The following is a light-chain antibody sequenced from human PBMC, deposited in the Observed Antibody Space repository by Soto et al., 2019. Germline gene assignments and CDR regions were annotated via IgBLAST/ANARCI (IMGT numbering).Light chain of an antibody. Sequence: IGMTQSPATLSLSPGERATLSCRASQSVSNYLAWYQQKPGQAPRLLIYDASNRATGIPARFSGSGSGTEFTLTISSLQSEDFAVYYCQQYNNWPRTFGQGTKVDIK. CDR1: QSVSNY. V-gene: IGKV3D-15*01. J-gene: IGKJ1*01. CDR3: QQYNNWPRT. CDR2: DAS.